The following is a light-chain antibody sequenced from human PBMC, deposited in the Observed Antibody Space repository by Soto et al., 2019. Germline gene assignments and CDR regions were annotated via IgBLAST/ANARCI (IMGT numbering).Light chain of an antibody. Sequence: QSGLTQPPSASGTPGQRIIISCSGSSSNIGRNTVNWYQHLPGRAPKVLIYRNSHRPSGVPDRFSGSQSGSSASLAISGLQSEDEDDDYCAAWDDNFRGVVFGGGTKLTVL. V-gene: IGLV1-44*01. CDR1: SSNIGRNT. J-gene: IGLJ3*02. CDR2: RNS. CDR3: AAWDDNFRGVV.